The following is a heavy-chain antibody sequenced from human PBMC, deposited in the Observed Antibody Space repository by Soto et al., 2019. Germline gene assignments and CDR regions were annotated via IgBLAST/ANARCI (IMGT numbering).Heavy chain of an antibody. V-gene: IGHV3-11*01. CDR1: GFTFSDYY. CDR3: GKDNNRSGWTAPGFFNM. J-gene: IGHJ3*02. CDR2: ISSSGSTI. Sequence: GGSLRLSCAASGFTFSDYYMSWIRQAPGKGLEWVSYISSSGSTIYYADSVKGRFTISRDNAKNSLYLQMNSLRAEDTAVYYRGKDNNRSGWTAPGFFNMGGQGKMATFS. D-gene: IGHD6-19*01.